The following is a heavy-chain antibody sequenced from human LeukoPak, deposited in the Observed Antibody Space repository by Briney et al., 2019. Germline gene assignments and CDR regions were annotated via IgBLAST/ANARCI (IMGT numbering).Heavy chain of an antibody. Sequence: GGSLRLSCAASGFTFSSYAMSWVRQAPGKGLEWVSAISGSGGSTYYADSVKGRFTISRDNSKNTLYLQMNSLRAEDTAVYYGAKGRGYGYSLFDYWGQGTLVTVSS. V-gene: IGHV3-23*01. CDR1: GFTFSSYA. CDR2: ISGSGGST. J-gene: IGHJ4*02. D-gene: IGHD5-12*01. CDR3: AKGRGYGYSLFDY.